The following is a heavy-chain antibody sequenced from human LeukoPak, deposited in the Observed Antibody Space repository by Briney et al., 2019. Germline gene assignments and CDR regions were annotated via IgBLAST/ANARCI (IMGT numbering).Heavy chain of an antibody. V-gene: IGHV3-74*01. CDR3: ASSYNYGFPY. Sequence: PGGSLRLSCAASGLTFSTYWMLWVRQAPGKGLVWVSRINSDGSSTTYADSVKGRFTVSRDNAKSTLYLQMNSLRVEDTAVYYCASSYNYGFPYWGQGTLVSVSS. J-gene: IGHJ4*02. CDR2: INSDGSST. D-gene: IGHD1-20*01. CDR1: GLTFSTYW.